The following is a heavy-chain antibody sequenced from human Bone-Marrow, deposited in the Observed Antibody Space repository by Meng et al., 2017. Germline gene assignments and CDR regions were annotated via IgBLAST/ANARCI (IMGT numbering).Heavy chain of an antibody. CDR1: GYSFTSYG. J-gene: IGHJ6*02. CDR3: ARDCNDYYGMDV. V-gene: IGHV5-51*01. CDR2: IYPGDSDT. Sequence: GESLKISCTGSGYSFTSYGIGWVRQMPGKGLEWMAIIYPGDSDTRYSPSFQGQVTISADKSISTAYLQMNSLRAEDTAVYYCARDCNDYYGMDVWGQGTTVTVSS. D-gene: IGHD2/OR15-2a*01.